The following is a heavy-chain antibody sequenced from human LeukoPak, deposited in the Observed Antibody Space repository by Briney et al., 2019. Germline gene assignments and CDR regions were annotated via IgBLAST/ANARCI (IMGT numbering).Heavy chain of an antibody. CDR2: INQDGSDK. Sequence: PGGSLRLSCAASGFTFANYAMGWVRQAPGKGLEWVANINQDGSDKYYVDSVKGRFTISRDNAKNSLFLQMNSLRAEETAVYYCARGEYYYDGGYWGQGTLVTVSS. D-gene: IGHD3-22*01. CDR1: GFTFANYA. CDR3: ARGEYYYDGGY. V-gene: IGHV3-7*04. J-gene: IGHJ4*02.